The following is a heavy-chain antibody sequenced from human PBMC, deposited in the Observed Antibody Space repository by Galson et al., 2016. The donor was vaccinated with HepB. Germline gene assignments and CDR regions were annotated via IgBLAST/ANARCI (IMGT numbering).Heavy chain of an antibody. CDR1: GGSISSYY. CDR2: LYTSGST. J-gene: IGHJ2*01. CDR3: ARDSSGWHPNFYWYFDL. V-gene: IGHV4-4*07. Sequence: ETLSLTCTVSGGSISSYYWSWIRQPAGKGLEWIGRLYTSGSTSYNPSLKSRVTMSLHTSKNQFSLNLRSVTAADTAVYYCARDSSGWHPNFYWYFDLWGRGTLVTVSS. D-gene: IGHD6-19*01.